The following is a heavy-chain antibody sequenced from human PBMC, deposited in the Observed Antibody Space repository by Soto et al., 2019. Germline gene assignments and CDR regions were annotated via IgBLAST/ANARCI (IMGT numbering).Heavy chain of an antibody. J-gene: IGHJ4*02. V-gene: IGHV3-33*01. CDR3: ASDPGKDEAIDH. Sequence: QVQLVESGGGVVQPGTSLRLSCVASGFIFKKYGMQWVRQAPGKGLEWVTVIWHDGKNYDYADSVRGRFTVSRDNRKNTVYLQMNSLSAEDTALYYCASDPGKDEAIDHWGQGTLVTVSS. CDR2: IWHDGKNY. CDR1: GFIFKKYG. D-gene: IGHD1-26*01.